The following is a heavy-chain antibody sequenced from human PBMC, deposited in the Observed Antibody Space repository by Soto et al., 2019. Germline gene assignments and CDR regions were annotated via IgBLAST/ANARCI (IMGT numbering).Heavy chain of an antibody. CDR1: GFTFSSYE. CDR3: VRGPYNYNSRYFDY. D-gene: IGHD1-1*01. Sequence: TGGSLRLSCAASGFTFSSYEMNWVRQAPGKGLEWVSYISSSGSTIYYADSVKGRFTISRDNAKNSLYLQMNSLRAEDTAVYYCVRGPYNYNSRYFDYWGQGTLVTVS. J-gene: IGHJ4*02. CDR2: ISSSGSTI. V-gene: IGHV3-48*03.